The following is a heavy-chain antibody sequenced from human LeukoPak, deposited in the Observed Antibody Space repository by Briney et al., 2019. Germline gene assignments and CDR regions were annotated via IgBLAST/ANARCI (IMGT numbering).Heavy chain of an antibody. J-gene: IGHJ4*02. CDR1: GGSFSGYY. CDR3: ARVRFNVAGK. Sequence: SETLSLTCAVYGGSFSGYYWSWIRQPPGKGLEWIGEINHSGSTNYNPPLKSRVTISVDTSKNQFSLKLSSVTAADTAVYYCARVRFNVAGKWGQGTLVTVSS. CDR2: INHSGST. V-gene: IGHV4-34*01. D-gene: IGHD6-19*01.